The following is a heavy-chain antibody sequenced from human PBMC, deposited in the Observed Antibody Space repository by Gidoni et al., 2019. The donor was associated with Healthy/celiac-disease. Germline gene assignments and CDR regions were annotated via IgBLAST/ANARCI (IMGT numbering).Heavy chain of an antibody. D-gene: IGHD3-3*01. CDR2: ISSSSSYI. CDR3: ARGDFLFTRNDFWSGYGIVRTYGMDV. CDR1: GFTFSSYS. V-gene: IGHV3-21*01. J-gene: IGHJ6*02. Sequence: EVQLVESGGGLVKPGGSLRLSCAASGFTFSSYSMNWVRKAPGKGLEWVSSISSSSSYIYYADSVKGRFTISRDNAKNSLYLQMNSLRAEDTAVYYCARGDFLFTRNDFWSGYGIVRTYGMDVWGQGTTVTVSS.